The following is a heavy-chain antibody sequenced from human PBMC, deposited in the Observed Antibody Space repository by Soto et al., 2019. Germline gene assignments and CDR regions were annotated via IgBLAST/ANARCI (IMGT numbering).Heavy chain of an antibody. Sequence: EVQLVESGGGLIQPGESLRLSCAASGFTCSDYWMTWVRQAPGKGLEWVANIKKDESKKSYLDSVRGRFTISRDNARNSLYLQMDSLRAEDTALYYCARDVSPGSGPYYLDAFDMCGQGTMVTVSS. D-gene: IGHD3-22*01. CDR3: ARDVSPGSGPYYLDAFDM. CDR1: GFTCSDYW. J-gene: IGHJ3*02. CDR2: IKKDESKK. V-gene: IGHV3-7*05.